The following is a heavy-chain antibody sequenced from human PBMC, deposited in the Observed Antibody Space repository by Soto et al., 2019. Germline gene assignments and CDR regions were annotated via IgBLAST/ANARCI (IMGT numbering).Heavy chain of an antibody. CDR3: ASLYSSGWSEDYYYGMDV. CDR1: GGSISSYY. V-gene: IGHV4-59*08. CDR2: IYYSGST. Sequence: SETLSLTCTVSGGSISSYYWSWIRQPPGKGLEWIGYIYYSGSTNYNPSLKSRVTISVDTSKNQFSLKLSSVTAADTAVYYCASLYSSGWSEDYYYGMDVWGQGTTVTVSS. J-gene: IGHJ6*02. D-gene: IGHD6-19*01.